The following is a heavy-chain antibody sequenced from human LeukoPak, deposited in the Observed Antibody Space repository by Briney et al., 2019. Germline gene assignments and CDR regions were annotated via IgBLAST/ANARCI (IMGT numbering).Heavy chain of an antibody. V-gene: IGHV4-4*02. CDR3: ARSVGIQLGLRPFDN. CDR1: GASISSNNW. CDR2: IYHSGST. Sequence: PSETLSLTSAVSGASISSNNWWSWVRQPPGKGLEWIGEIYHSGSTNYNPSLKSRVTMSVDKSKNQFSLKLSSVTAADTAVYYCARSVGIQLGLRPFDNWGQGTLVTVSS. J-gene: IGHJ4*02. D-gene: IGHD5-18*01.